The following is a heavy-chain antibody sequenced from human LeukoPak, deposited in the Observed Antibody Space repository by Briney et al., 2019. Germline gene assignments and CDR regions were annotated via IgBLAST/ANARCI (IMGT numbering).Heavy chain of an antibody. CDR2: IYYSGST. CDR1: GGSISSSSYY. D-gene: IGHD3-10*01. Sequence: SQTLSLTCTVSGGSISSSSYYRGWIRQPPGKGLEWIGSIYYSGSTYYNPSLKSRVTISVDTSKNQFSLKLSSVTAADTAAYYCARGSYYALFDYWGQGTLVTVSS. CDR3: ARGSYYALFDY. V-gene: IGHV4-39*01. J-gene: IGHJ4*02.